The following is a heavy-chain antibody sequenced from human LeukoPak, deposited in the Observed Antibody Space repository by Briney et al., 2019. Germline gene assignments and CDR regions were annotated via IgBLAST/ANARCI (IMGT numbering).Heavy chain of an antibody. V-gene: IGHV1-3*01. D-gene: IGHD6-6*01. CDR3: ARDQGLNRVSHLKYFQH. J-gene: IGHJ1*01. CDR2: INAGNGNT. Sequence: ASVKVSCKTSGYTFTSYAMHWVRQAPGQRLEWMGWINAGNGNTKYSQKFQGRVTITRDTSASTAYMELSSLRSEDTAVYYCARDQGLNRVSHLKYFQHWGQGTLVTVSS. CDR1: GYTFTSYA.